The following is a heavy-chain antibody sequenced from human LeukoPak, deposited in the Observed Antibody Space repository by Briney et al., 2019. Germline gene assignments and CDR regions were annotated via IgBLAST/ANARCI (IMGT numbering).Heavy chain of an antibody. CDR3: VKGGRFYYGSGSSNWFDP. CDR2: ISWNSGGI. V-gene: IGHV3-9*01. CDR1: GFTFDDYV. J-gene: IGHJ5*02. Sequence: PGRSLRLSCAASGFTFDDYVMHWVRQPPGKGLEWVSGISWNSGGIGYADSVKGRFTISRDNAKNSLYLQMNSLRAEDTALYYCVKGGRFYYGSGSSNWFDPWGQGTLVTVSS. D-gene: IGHD3-10*01.